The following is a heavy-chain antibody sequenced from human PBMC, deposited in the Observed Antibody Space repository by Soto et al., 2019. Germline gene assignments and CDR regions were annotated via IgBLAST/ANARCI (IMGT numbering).Heavy chain of an antibody. CDR1: GGTFSSYA. D-gene: IGHD3-22*01. CDR3: ARWGYDSSGYYFDY. V-gene: IGHV1-69*13. J-gene: IGHJ4*02. Sequence: ASVKVSCKASGGTFSSYAISWVRQAPGQGLEWMGGIIPIFGTANYAQKFQGRVTITADESTSTAYMELSSLRSEDTAVYYFARWGYDSSGYYFDYWGQGTLVTVSS. CDR2: IIPIFGTA.